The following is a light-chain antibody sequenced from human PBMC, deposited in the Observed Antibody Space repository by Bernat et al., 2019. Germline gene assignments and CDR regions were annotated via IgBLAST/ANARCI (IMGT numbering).Light chain of an antibody. J-gene: IGKJ4*01. V-gene: IGKV3D-15*01. Sequence: EIVMTQSPATLSVSPGERAALSCRASQSVSSNLAWYQQKPGQAPRLLICGASTRATGIPARFSGSGSETEFTLTISSLQSEDFAVYYCQQYNNWPLTFGGGTKVEIK. CDR3: QQYNNWPLT. CDR2: GAS. CDR1: QSVSSN.